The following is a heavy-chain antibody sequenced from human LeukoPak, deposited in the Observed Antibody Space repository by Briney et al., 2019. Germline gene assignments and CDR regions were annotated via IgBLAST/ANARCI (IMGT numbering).Heavy chain of an antibody. J-gene: IGHJ4*02. Sequence: PGGSLRLSCAASGFTFSSYEMNWVRQAPGKGLEWVSYISSSGSTIYYADSVKGRFTISRDNAKNSLYLQMNSLSAEDTAVYYCAELGITMIGGVWGQGTLVTVSS. D-gene: IGHD3-10*02. CDR1: GFTFSSYE. CDR2: ISSSGSTI. CDR3: AELGITMIGGV. V-gene: IGHV3-48*03.